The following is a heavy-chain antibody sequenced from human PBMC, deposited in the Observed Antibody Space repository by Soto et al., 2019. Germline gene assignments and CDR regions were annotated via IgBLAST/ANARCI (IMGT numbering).Heavy chain of an antibody. CDR1: GFTFSSYW. J-gene: IGHJ4*02. V-gene: IGHV3-74*01. CDR3: ARDWSGSYNFDY. CDR2: INSDGSST. D-gene: IGHD1-26*01. Sequence: AGGSLRLSCAASGFTFSSYWVHWVRQAPGKGLVWVSRINSDGSSTSYADSVKGRFTISRDNAKNTLYLQMNSLRAGDTAVYYCARDWSGSYNFDYWGQGTLVTVSS.